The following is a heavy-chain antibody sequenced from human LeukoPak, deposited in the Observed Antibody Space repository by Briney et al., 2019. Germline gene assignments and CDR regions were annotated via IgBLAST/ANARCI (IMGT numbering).Heavy chain of an antibody. CDR1: GFTFSSYN. V-gene: IGHV3-21*01. J-gene: IGHJ4*02. Sequence: GGSLRLYCVASGFTFSSYNMNWVRQAPGKGLEWVSSISSSSIYIYYADSVKGRFTISRDNAKNSLSLQMNSLRAEDTAVYYCARDGGYCWARGYYFDYWGQGTLVTVSS. CDR3: ARDGGYCWARGYYFDY. D-gene: IGHD2-21*01. CDR2: ISSSSIYI.